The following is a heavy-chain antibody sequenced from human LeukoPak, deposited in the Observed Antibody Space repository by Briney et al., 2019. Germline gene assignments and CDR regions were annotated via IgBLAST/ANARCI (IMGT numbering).Heavy chain of an antibody. CDR2: ISSSSSYI. D-gene: IGHD3-10*01. CDR3: ARGDGSGSYYNDDAFDI. V-gene: IGHV3-21*01. CDR1: GFTFSSYS. Sequence: GGSLRLSCAASGFTFSSYSMNWVRQAPGKGLEWVSSISSSSSYIYYADSVKGRFTISRDNAKNSLYLQMNSLRAEETAVYYCARGDGSGSYYNDDAFDIWGQGTMVTVSS. J-gene: IGHJ3*02.